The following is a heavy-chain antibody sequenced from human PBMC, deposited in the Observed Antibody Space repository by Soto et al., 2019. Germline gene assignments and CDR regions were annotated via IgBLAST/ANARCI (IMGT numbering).Heavy chain of an antibody. V-gene: IGHV4-39*01. D-gene: IGHD3-10*01. J-gene: IGHJ6*02. CDR1: GGSISSSSYY. Sequence: PSETLSLTCTVSGGSISSSSYYWGWIRQPPGKGLEWIGSIYYSGSTYYNPSLKSRVTISVETSKNQFSLKLSSVTAADTAVYYCGITMVRGVITRYYYYGMDVWGQGTTVTVSS. CDR2: IYYSGST. CDR3: GITMVRGVITRYYYYGMDV.